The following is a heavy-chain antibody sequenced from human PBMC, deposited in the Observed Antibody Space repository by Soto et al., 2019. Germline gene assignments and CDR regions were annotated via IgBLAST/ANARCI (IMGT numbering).Heavy chain of an antibody. Sequence: GGSLRLSCAASGFTFSSYAMSWVRQAPGKGQERVSAISGSGGSTCYADSVKGRFTISRDNAKNTLYLQMNSLRAEDTAVYYCSTGWLREYYYYGMDVWGQGTTVTVSS. J-gene: IGHJ6*02. D-gene: IGHD5-12*01. V-gene: IGHV3-23*01. CDR3: STGWLREYYYYGMDV. CDR2: ISGSGGST. CDR1: GFTFSSYA.